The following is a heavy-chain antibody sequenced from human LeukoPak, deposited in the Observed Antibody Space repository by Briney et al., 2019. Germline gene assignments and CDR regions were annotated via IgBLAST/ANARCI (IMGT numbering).Heavy chain of an antibody. J-gene: IGHJ4*02. CDR2: IGSSGRTI. Sequence: GGSLRLSCAASGFTFDTSTMNWVRQAPGKGLEWVSYIGSSGRTIYYADSVKGRFTVSRDDSKNTLYLQMNSLRAEDTAVYYCAKDGGLWVSAHWGDSWGRGTLVTVSS. V-gene: IGHV3-48*01. D-gene: IGHD7-27*01. CDR1: GFTFDTST. CDR3: AKDGGLWVSAHWGDS.